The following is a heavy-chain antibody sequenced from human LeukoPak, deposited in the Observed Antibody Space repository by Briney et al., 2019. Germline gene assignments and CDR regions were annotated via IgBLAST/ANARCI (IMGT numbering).Heavy chain of an antibody. V-gene: IGHV4-4*07. J-gene: IGHJ2*01. CDR3: ARLQAYGSGPQLRYWYFDL. CDR1: GGSISSYY. Sequence: SETLSLTCTVSGGSISSYYWSWIRQPAGKGLEGIGRIYTSGSTNYNPSLKSRVTMSVDTSKNQFSLKLSSVTAADTAVYYCARLQAYGSGPQLRYWYFDLWGRGTLVTVSS. D-gene: IGHD3-10*01. CDR2: IYTSGST.